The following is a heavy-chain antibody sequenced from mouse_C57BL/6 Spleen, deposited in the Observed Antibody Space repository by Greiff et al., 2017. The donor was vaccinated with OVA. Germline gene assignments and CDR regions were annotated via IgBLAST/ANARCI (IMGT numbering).Heavy chain of an antibody. V-gene: IGHV1-55*01. D-gene: IGHD1-1*01. J-gene: IGHJ4*01. CDR1: GYTFASYW. CDR3: ARDYGSSLYAMDY. Sequence: QVQLQQPGAELVKPGASVKMSCKASGYTFASYWITWVKQRPGQGLEWIGDIYPGSGSTNYNEKFKSKATLTVDTSSSTAYMQLSSLTSEDSAVYDCARDYGSSLYAMDYWGQGTSVTVSS. CDR2: IYPGSGST.